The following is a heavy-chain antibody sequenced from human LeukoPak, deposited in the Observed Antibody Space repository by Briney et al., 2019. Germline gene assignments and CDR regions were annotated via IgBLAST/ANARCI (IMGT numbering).Heavy chain of an antibody. V-gene: IGHV3-15*01. D-gene: IGHD2-15*01. CDR2: IKSKTDGGTK. Sequence: GGSLRLSCAASGFTFSNAWMSWVRQAPGKGLEWVGRIKSKTDGGTKDYATPVKGRFTISRDDSKNTLYLQMNSLKTEDTAVYYCTTGVVVVAAIDYWGQGTLVTVSS. CDR3: TTGVVVVAAIDY. CDR1: GFTFSNAW. J-gene: IGHJ4*02.